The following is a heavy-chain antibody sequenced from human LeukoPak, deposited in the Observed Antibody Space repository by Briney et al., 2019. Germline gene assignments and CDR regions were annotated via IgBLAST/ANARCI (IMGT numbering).Heavy chain of an antibody. CDR3: AREDSSGYNRFYYFDY. J-gene: IGHJ4*02. V-gene: IGHV4-39*07. Sequence: SETLSLTCTVSGGSISSSSYYWGWIRQPPGKGLEWIGSIYYSGSTYYNPSLKSRVTISVDTSKNQFSLKLSSVTAADTAVYYCAREDSSGYNRFYYFDYWGQGTLVTVSS. D-gene: IGHD3-22*01. CDR2: IYYSGST. CDR1: GGSISSSSYY.